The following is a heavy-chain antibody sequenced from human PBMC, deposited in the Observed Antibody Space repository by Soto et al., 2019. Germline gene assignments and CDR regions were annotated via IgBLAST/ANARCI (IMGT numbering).Heavy chain of an antibody. CDR1: GFTFSSYG. CDR3: AKDWVTITMVRGVIISPGQHGMDV. V-gene: IGHV3-30*18. J-gene: IGHJ6*02. D-gene: IGHD3-10*01. Sequence: GGSLRLSCAASGFTFSSYGMHWVRQAPGKGLEWVAVISYDGSNKYYADSVKGRFTISRDNSKNTLYLQMNSLRAEDTAVYYCAKDWVTITMVRGVIISPGQHGMDVWGQGTTVTVSS. CDR2: ISYDGSNK.